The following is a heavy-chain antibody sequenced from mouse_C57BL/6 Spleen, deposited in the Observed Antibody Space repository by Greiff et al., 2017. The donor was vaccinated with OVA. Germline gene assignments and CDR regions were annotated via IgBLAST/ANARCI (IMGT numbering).Heavy chain of an antibody. Sequence: VHVKQSGAELVRPGASVKLSCTASGFNINDYYMHWVKQRPEQGLEWIGRIDPEDGDTEYAPKFQGKATMTADTSSNTAYLQLSSLTSEDTAVYYCTPSYYYGSSYVYFGVWGTGTTVTVAS. CDR3: TPSYYYGSSYVYFGV. CDR2: IDPEDGDT. D-gene: IGHD1-1*01. J-gene: IGHJ1*03. V-gene: IGHV14-1*01. CDR1: GFNINDYY.